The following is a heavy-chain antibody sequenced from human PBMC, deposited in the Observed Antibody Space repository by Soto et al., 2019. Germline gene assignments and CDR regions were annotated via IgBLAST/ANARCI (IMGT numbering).Heavy chain of an antibody. V-gene: IGHV4-31*03. J-gene: IGHJ6*03. CDR2: IYYSGST. CDR1: GGSINYGEFY. CDR3: ASAFLDPNYSPYMDV. Sequence: SLPHSLTYRLFGGSINYGEFYWNWISQSPGKGLEWIGYIYYSGSTYYNPSLKSRVTISVDTSKNQFSLKLSSVTAADTAVYYCASAFLDPNYSPYMDVWGKGTTVTGSS. D-gene: IGHD3-3*01.